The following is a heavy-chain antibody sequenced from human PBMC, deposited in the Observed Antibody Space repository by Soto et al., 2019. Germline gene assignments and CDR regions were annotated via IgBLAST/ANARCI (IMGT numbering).Heavy chain of an antibody. D-gene: IGHD6-19*01. CDR1: GFTFSSYA. V-gene: IGHV3-23*01. Sequence: GGSLRLSCAASGFTFSSYAMSWVRQAPGKGLEWVSAISGSGCSTYYADSVKGRFTISRDNSKNTLYLQMNSLRAEDTAVYYCAKHPSAYSSGWYFDYWGQGTLVTVSS. CDR3: AKHPSAYSSGWYFDY. J-gene: IGHJ4*02. CDR2: ISGSGCST.